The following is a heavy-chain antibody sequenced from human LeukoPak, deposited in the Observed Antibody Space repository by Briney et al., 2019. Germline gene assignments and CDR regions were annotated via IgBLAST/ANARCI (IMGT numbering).Heavy chain of an antibody. Sequence: ASVKVSCKASGYTFTSYGISWVRQAPGQGLEWMGWISAYNGNTNYAQKLQGRVTMTTDTSTSTAYMELRSLRSDDTAVYYCARGDSSSWYHLNYYYYYYMDVWGKGTTVTVSS. CDR1: GYTFTSYG. V-gene: IGHV1-18*01. J-gene: IGHJ6*03. CDR3: ARGDSSSWYHLNYYYYYYMDV. D-gene: IGHD6-13*01. CDR2: ISAYNGNT.